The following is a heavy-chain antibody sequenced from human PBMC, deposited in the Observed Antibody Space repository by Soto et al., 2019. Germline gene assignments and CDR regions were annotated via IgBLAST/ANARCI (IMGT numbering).Heavy chain of an antibody. D-gene: IGHD5-18*01. CDR1: GFSLSTSGVG. CDR3: AHSRGYSYGYEAGAFDI. J-gene: IGHJ3*02. Sequence: SGPTLVKPTQTLTLTCTFSGFSLSTSGVGVGWIRQPPGKALEWLALIYWNDDKRYSPSLKSRLTITKDTSKNQVVLTMTNMDPVVTATYYGAHSRGYSYGYEAGAFDIWGQGTMVTVSS. CDR2: IYWNDDK. V-gene: IGHV2-5*01.